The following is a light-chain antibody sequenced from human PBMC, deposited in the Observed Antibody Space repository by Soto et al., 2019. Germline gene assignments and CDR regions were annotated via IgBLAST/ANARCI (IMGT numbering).Light chain of an antibody. CDR3: RKYSSAPRT. V-gene: IGKV1-27*01. Sequence: DIQMTQSPSSLSASVGDRVTITCRASQGISNYLSWYQQKPGKVPKLMIYAASTLQTGVPSRFCGSGSGTDFTLTTSSLQPEDVATYSCRKYSSAPRTFGQGTKVEIK. CDR1: QGISNY. J-gene: IGKJ1*01. CDR2: AAS.